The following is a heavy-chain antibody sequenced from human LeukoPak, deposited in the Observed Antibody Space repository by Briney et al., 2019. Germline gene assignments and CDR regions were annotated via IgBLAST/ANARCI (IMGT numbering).Heavy chain of an antibody. CDR3: ARSGDGYSSS. CDR2: INPNSGGT. CDR1: GYTFTSYG. D-gene: IGHD6-13*01. Sequence: ASVKVSCKASGYTFTSYGISWVRQAPGQGLEWMGRINPNSGGTNYAQKFQGRVTMTRDTSISTAYMELSRLRSDDTAVYYCARSGDGYSSSWGQGTLVTVSS. J-gene: IGHJ4*02. V-gene: IGHV1-2*06.